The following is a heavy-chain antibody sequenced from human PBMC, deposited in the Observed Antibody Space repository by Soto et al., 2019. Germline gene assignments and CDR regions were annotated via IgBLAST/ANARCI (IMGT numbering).Heavy chain of an antibody. Sequence: SETLSLTCTVSGGSISSYYWSWIRQPPGKGLEWIWYIYYSGSTNYNPSLKSRVTISVDTSKNQFSLKLSSVTAADTAVYYCARDPGWDGRIHRYFHXWGQGTLLPVSX. CDR3: ARDPGWDGRIHRYFHX. D-gene: IGHD6-19*01. V-gene: IGHV4-59*01. CDR2: IYYSGST. J-gene: IGHJ4*02. CDR1: GGSISSYY.